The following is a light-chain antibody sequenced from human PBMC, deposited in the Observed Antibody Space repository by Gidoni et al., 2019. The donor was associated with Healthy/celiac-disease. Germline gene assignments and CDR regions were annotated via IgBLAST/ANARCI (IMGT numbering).Light chain of an antibody. CDR2: DVS. V-gene: IGLV2-11*01. CDR1: SSDVGGYNY. CDR3: CSYAGSYTLV. Sequence: QSALTQPRSVSGSPGLPVTISCTGTSSDVGGYNYVSRYQHHQGKAPKLVIYDVSKRPSGVSDRFSGSKSGNTASLTISGLQAEDEVDYYCCSYAGSYTLVFGGGTKLTVL. J-gene: IGLJ2*01.